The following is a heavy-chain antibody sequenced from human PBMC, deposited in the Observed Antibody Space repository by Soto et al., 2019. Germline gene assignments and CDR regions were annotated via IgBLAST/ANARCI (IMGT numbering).Heavy chain of an antibody. V-gene: IGHV3-15*06. CDR2: IKTKTDGETT. D-gene: IGHD1-26*01. Sequence: GGSLRLSCAASGFTVSSNYMNWVRQAPGKGLEWVGRIKTKTDGETTNYAAPVKDRFTISRDDSKNTLYLQMNSLKTDDTAVYYCTPSGTHHFAYWGQGTLVTVSS. CDR1: GFTVSSNY. J-gene: IGHJ4*02. CDR3: TPSGTHHFAY.